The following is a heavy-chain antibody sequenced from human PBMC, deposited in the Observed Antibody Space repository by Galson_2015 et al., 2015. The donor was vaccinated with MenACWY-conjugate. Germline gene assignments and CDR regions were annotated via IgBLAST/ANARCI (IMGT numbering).Heavy chain of an antibody. V-gene: IGHV3-33*01. D-gene: IGHD2-2*02. Sequence: SLRLSCAASGFTFSSYGMHWVRQAPGKGLEWVAVIWYDGSNKYYADSVKGRFTISRDNSKNTLYLQMNSLRAEDTAVYYCARDPALVVPAAIPPYYYYYGMDVWGQGTTVTVSS. J-gene: IGHJ6*02. CDR1: GFTFSSYG. CDR2: IWYDGSNK. CDR3: ARDPALVVPAAIPPYYYYYGMDV.